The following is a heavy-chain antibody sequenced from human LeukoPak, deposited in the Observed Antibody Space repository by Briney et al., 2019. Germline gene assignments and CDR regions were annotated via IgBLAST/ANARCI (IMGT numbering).Heavy chain of an antibody. V-gene: IGHV3-23*01. CDR1: GFTFSSYA. CDR3: AKDLVYYDSSGYYMGDY. J-gene: IGHJ4*02. Sequence: GGSLRLSCAASGFTFSSYAMSWVRQAPGRGLEWVSAISGSGGSTYYADSVKGRFTISRDNSKNTLYLQMNSLRAEDTAVYYCAKDLVYYDSSGYYMGDYWGQGTLVTVSS. CDR2: ISGSGGST. D-gene: IGHD3-22*01.